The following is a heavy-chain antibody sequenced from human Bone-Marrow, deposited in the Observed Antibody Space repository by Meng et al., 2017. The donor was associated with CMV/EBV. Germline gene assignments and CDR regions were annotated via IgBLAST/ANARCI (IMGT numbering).Heavy chain of an antibody. CDR3: ARRTTNYYWYFDL. D-gene: IGHD1-1*01. Sequence: GSLRLSCTVSGGSVSSGSYYWSWIRQPPGKGLEWIGYIYYSGSTNYNPSLKSRVTISVDTSKNQFSLKLSSVTAADTAVYYCARRTTNYYWYFDLWGRGTLVTVSS. V-gene: IGHV4-61*01. CDR2: IYYSGST. CDR1: GGSVSSGSYY. J-gene: IGHJ2*01.